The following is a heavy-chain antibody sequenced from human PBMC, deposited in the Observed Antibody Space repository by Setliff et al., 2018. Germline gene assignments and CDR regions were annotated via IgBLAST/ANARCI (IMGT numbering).Heavy chain of an antibody. V-gene: IGHV4-61*09. CDR2: IYTSGST. D-gene: IGHD6-19*01. Sequence: SETLSLTCSVSGGSISSGSDYWTWIRQPAGKGLEWIGHIYTSGSTNYNPSLKSRVTISVDASKNQLSLNLRSVTAADTAVYYCATLPYSSGPLYDYWGQGILVTVSS. J-gene: IGHJ4*02. CDR1: GGSISSGSDY. CDR3: ATLPYSSGPLYDY.